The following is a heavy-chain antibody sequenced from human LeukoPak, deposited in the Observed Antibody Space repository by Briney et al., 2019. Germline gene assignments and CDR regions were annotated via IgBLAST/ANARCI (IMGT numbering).Heavy chain of an antibody. V-gene: IGHV4-34*01. CDR1: GGSFRGYY. CDR2: INHSGST. J-gene: IGHJ4*02. D-gene: IGHD6-6*01. CDR3: ARERVAARPFDY. Sequence: PSETLSLTCAVYGGSFRGYYWSWIRQPPGKGLEWIGEINHSGSTNYNPSLKSRVTISVDTSKNQFSLKLSSVTAADTAVYYCARERVAARPFDYWGQGTLVTVSS.